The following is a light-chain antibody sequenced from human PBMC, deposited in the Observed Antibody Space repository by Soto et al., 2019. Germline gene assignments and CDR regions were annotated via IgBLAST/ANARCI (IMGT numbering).Light chain of an antibody. CDR2: DTS. CDR1: QTIRGL. CDR3: QQRHNWPIT. V-gene: IGKV3-11*01. Sequence: EIVLTQSPATLSLSPGERATLSCRTSQTIRGLLNWYQQRPGQAPRLLIYDTSNRATDIPARFSGSGSGTDFILIISSLDPEDFGVYFCQQRHNWPITFGQGTRLDTK. J-gene: IGKJ5*01.